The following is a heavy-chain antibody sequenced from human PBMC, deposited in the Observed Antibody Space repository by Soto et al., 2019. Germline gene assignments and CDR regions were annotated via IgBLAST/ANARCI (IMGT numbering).Heavy chain of an antibody. CDR2: INPNSGGT. CDR3: ARDRHIVVVTGVFGMDYYYYGMDV. V-gene: IGHV1-2*04. CDR1: GYTFTGYY. D-gene: IGHD2-21*02. J-gene: IGHJ6*02. Sequence: ASVKVSCKASGYTFTGYYMHWVRQAPGQGLEWMGWINPNSGGTNYAQKFQGWVTMTRDTSISTAYMELSRLRSDDTAVYYCARDRHIVVVTGVFGMDYYYYGMDVWGQGTTVTVSS.